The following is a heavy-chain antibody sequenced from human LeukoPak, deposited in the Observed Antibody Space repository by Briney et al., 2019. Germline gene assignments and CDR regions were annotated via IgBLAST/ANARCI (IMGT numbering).Heavy chain of an antibody. CDR3: ARTGYHVSGWFDP. V-gene: IGHV4-34*01. J-gene: IGHJ5*02. D-gene: IGHD2-2*01. CDR1: GGSFSGYY. CDR2: INHSGST. Sequence: SETLSLTCAVYGGSFSGYYWSWIRQPPGKGLEWIGEINHSGSTNYNPSLKSRVTISVDTSKNQFSLKLSSVTAADTAVYYCARTGYHVSGWFDPWGQGTLVTVSS.